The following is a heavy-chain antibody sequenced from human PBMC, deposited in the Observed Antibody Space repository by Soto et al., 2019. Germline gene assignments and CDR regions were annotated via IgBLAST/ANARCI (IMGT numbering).Heavy chain of an antibody. J-gene: IGHJ6*02. CDR1: GFTLSSYA. CDR3: ARDRSGLRYFDWYYGMDV. Sequence: GGSLRLSCAASGFTLSSYAMHWVRQAPGKGLEWVAVISYDGSNKYYADSVKGRFTIPRDNSKNTRYLQMNSLRAEDTAVYYCARDRSGLRYFDWYYGMDVWGQGTTVTVSS. V-gene: IGHV3-30-3*01. CDR2: ISYDGSNK. D-gene: IGHD3-9*01.